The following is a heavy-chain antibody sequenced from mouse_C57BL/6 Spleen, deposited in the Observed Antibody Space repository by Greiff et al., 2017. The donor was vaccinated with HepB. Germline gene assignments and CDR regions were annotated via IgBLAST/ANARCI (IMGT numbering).Heavy chain of an antibody. J-gene: IGHJ3*01. CDR3: ARPGSSYPFAY. V-gene: IGHV1-61*01. CDR1: GYTFTSYW. Sequence: QVQLQQPGAELVRPGSSVKLSCKASGYTFTSYWMDWVKQRPGQGLEWIGNIYPSDSETHYNQKFKDKATLTVDKSSSTAYMQLSSLTSEDSAVYYCARPGSSYPFAYWGQGTLVTVSA. CDR2: IYPSDSET. D-gene: IGHD1-1*01.